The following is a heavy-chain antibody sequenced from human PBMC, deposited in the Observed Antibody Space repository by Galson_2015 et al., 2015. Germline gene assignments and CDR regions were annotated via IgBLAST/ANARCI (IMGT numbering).Heavy chain of an antibody. CDR3: AREKVYCSGGSCYHRGFDY. D-gene: IGHD2-15*01. Sequence: LSLTCTVSGGSISRGDYYWSWLRQPPGKGLEWIGYIYYSGSTYYNPSLKSRVTISVDTSKNQFSLKLSSVTAADTAVYYCAREKVYCSGGSCYHRGFDYWGQGTLVTVSS. V-gene: IGHV4-30-4*01. J-gene: IGHJ4*02. CDR1: GGSISRGDYY. CDR2: IYYSGST.